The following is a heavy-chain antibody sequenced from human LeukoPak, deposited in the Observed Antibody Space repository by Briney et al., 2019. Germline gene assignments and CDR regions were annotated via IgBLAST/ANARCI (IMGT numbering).Heavy chain of an antibody. CDR1: GFIFDDFS. V-gene: IGHV3-9*01. CDR2: ITWHGRST. J-gene: IGHJ4*02. Sequence: GWSLRLSCAASGFIFDDFSMFWVRQVPGKGLEWVSSITWHGRSTAYADSVRGRFTISRDNAKYSLYLQMNSLRPEDTAFYYCTKATTRRVPAATIDSWGQGTLVTVSS. CDR3: TKATTRRVPAATIDS. D-gene: IGHD6-13*01.